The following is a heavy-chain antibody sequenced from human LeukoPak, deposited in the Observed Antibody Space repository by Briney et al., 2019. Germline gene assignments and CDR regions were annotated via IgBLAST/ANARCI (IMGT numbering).Heavy chain of an antibody. V-gene: IGHV5-51*01. Sequence: GESLKISCKGSGYRFSSYWIGWVRQMPGKGLEWMGIIYPGDSDTRYSPSFQGQVTISADKSISTAYLQWSSLKASDTAMYYCARNSYYYAPGYFDLWGRGTLVTVSS. J-gene: IGHJ2*01. CDR2: IYPGDSDT. CDR1: GYRFSSYW. D-gene: IGHD3-10*01. CDR3: ARNSYYYAPGYFDL.